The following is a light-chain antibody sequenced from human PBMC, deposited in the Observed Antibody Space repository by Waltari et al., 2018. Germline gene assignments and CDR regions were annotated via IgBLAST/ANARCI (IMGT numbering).Light chain of an antibody. CDR1: SSDVGAYDF. J-gene: IGLJ1*01. CDR3: SSYTSSRTYV. V-gene: IGLV2-14*03. CDR2: DVT. Sequence: QSALTQPASVSGSPGQSITISSTGTSSDVGAYDFVSWYQQRPGKAPKLLIYDVTSRPSGVSDHFSGSKSGNTASLTSSGLQTHDEADYYCSSYTSSRTYVFGTGTKVTVL.